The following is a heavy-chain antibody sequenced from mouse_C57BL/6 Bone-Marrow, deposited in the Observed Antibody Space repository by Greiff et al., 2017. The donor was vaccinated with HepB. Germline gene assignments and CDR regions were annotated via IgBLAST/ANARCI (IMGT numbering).Heavy chain of an antibody. V-gene: IGHV1-11*01. CDR2: IYPVSGDT. CDR3: GRGNYGPYAMDY. CDR1: GYTFTAHI. Sequence: LQQSGAELASPGASVTLSCKASGYTFTAHIMNWVKKRPGQGLEWIGRIYPVSGDTNYNQKFMGKATISVDRSSSTVDMVWHSLTSEDPAVSYCGRGNYGPYAMDYWGQGTSVTVSS. J-gene: IGHJ4*01. D-gene: IGHD1-1*01.